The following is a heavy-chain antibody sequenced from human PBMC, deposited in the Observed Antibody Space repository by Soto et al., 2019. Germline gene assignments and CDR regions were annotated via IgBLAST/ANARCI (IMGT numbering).Heavy chain of an antibody. J-gene: IGHJ6*02. CDR3: ARVYPGSGWPYHYYGMDV. CDR1: GFTFSSYW. CDR2: IKQDGSEK. D-gene: IGHD6-19*01. Sequence: PGGSLRLSCAASGFTFSSYWMSWVRQAPGKGLEWVANIKQDGSEKYYVDSVKGRFTISRDNAKNSLYLQMNSLRAEDTAVYYCARVYPGSGWPYHYYGMDVWGQGTTVTVSS. V-gene: IGHV3-7*01.